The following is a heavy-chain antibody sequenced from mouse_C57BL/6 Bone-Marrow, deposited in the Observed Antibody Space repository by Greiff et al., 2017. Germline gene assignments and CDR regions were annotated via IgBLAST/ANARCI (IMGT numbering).Heavy chain of an antibody. Sequence: QVQLQESGPGILQPSQTLSLTCSFSGFSLSTFGMGVGWIRQPSGKGLEWLAHIWWDDDKYYNPALKSRLTISKDTSKNQVFLKIANVDTADTAXYYCARIGYYYGSFFDYWGQGTTLTVSS. CDR1: GFSLSTFGMG. D-gene: IGHD1-1*01. CDR2: IWWDDDK. J-gene: IGHJ2*01. V-gene: IGHV8-8*01. CDR3: ARIGYYYGSFFDY.